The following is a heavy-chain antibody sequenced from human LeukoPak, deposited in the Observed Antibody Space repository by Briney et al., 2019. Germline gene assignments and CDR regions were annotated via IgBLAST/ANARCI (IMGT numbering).Heavy chain of an antibody. J-gene: IGHJ3*02. CDR2: ISSSSSYI. D-gene: IGHD1-26*01. V-gene: IGHV3-21*01. CDR1: GFTFSSYS. CDR3: AREGAADAFDI. Sequence: GGSLRLSCAASGFTFSSYSMYWVRQAPGKGLEWVSSISSSSSYIYYADSVKGRFTISRDNAKNSLYLQMNSLRAEDTAVYYCAREGAADAFDIWGQGTMVTVSS.